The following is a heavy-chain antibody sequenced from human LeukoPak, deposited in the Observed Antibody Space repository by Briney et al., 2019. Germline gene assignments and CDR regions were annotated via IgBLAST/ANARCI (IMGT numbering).Heavy chain of an antibody. CDR3: ARWAEDIVVVPAAITGWFDP. Sequence: ASVKVSCKASGYTFTDYYMHWVRQAPGQGLEWMGWINPHSGGTNYAQKFQGRVTMTRDTSISTAYMELSRLRSDDTAVYYCARWAEDIVVVPAAITGWFDPWGQGTLVTVSS. CDR1: GYTFTDYY. V-gene: IGHV1-2*02. CDR2: INPHSGGT. D-gene: IGHD2-2*02. J-gene: IGHJ5*02.